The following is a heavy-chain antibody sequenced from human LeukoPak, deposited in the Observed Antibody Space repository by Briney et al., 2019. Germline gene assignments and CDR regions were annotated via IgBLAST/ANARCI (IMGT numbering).Heavy chain of an antibody. J-gene: IGHJ5*02. CDR3: ARSTWAGAPVDP. CDR1: GDSISGYY. CDR2: IHSSENT. V-gene: IGHV4-4*07. D-gene: IGHD6-19*01. Sequence: SETLSLTCSVSGDSISGYYWNWIRQAAGKGLEWIGRIHSSENTNYNPSLKSRVTMSVDTSKNQFSLKLSSVTAADTAVYYCARSTWAGAPVDPWGQGTLVTVSS.